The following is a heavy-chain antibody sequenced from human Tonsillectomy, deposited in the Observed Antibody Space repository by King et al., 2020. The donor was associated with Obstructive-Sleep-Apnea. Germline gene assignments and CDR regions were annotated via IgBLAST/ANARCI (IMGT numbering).Heavy chain of an antibody. V-gene: IGHV1-69*04. CDR2: IIPILGIA. J-gene: IGHJ6*02. D-gene: IGHD3-3*01. CDR1: GGTFSSYA. CDR3: ARGGYDFWSGYYINYYGMDV. Sequence: QLVQSGAEVKKPGSSVKVSCKASGGTFSSYAISWVRQAPGQGLEWMGGIIPILGIANYAQKFHGRVSITADKSTSTAYMELSSLRSEDTAVYYCARGGYDFWSGYYINYYGMDVWGQGTTVTVSS.